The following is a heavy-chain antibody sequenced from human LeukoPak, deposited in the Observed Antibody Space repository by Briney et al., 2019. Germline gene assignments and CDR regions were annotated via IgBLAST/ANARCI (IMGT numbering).Heavy chain of an antibody. V-gene: IGHV1-2*02. CDR2: INPNSGGT. Sequence: GASVKVSCKASGYTFTGYYMHWVRQAPGQGLEWMGWINPNSGGTNYAQKFQGRVTMTRDTSTSTAYMELSRLRSDDTAVYYCVRDLGSSWFYGYFDLWGRGTLVTVSS. CDR3: VRDLGSSWFYGYFDL. CDR1: GYTFTGYY. D-gene: IGHD6-13*01. J-gene: IGHJ2*01.